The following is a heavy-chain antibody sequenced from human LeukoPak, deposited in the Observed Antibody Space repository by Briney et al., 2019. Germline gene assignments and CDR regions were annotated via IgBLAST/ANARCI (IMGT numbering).Heavy chain of an antibody. J-gene: IGHJ3*02. V-gene: IGHV1-69*13. CDR1: GYTFTGYY. CDR3: ARDIRYAPLAYCGGDCSTDAFDI. D-gene: IGHD2-21*01. Sequence: SVKVSCKASGYTFTGYYMHWVRQAPGQGLEWMGGIIPILGTANYAQKFQGRVTITADESTSTAYMELSSLRSEDTAVYYCARDIRYAPLAYCGGDCSTDAFDIWGQGTMVTVSS. CDR2: IIPILGTA.